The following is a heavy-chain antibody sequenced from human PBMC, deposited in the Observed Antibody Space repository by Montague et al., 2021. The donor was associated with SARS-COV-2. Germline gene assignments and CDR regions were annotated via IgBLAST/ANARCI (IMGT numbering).Heavy chain of an antibody. CDR1: GGSFSNYY. V-gene: IGHV4-34*01. Sequence: SETLSLTCAISGGSFSNYYWSWIRQPPGKGLEWIGEINHSGSTNYNPSLKSRVTISVDTSKNQFSLKLGSVTAADTAVYYCARERYSFSLTRGSTWFDPWGQGTLVTVSS. D-gene: IGHD3-9*01. CDR2: INHSGST. J-gene: IGHJ5*02. CDR3: ARERYSFSLTRGSTWFDP.